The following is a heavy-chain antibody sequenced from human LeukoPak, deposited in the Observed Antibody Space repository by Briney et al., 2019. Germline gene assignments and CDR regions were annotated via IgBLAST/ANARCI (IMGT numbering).Heavy chain of an antibody. CDR1: GYNFIANS. V-gene: IGHV1-2*02. CDR3: ARGSGNYFPFDYFPFDY. D-gene: IGHD1-26*01. J-gene: IGHJ4*02. Sequence: ASVKVSCKXSGYNFIANSIHWVRQSPRQGLEWMGWINPYDGATNYLQKFQGRVTMTRDTSITTAFMEVSGLRSDDTAVYYCARGSGNYFPFDYFPFDYWGQGSLVTVSS. CDR2: INPYDGAT.